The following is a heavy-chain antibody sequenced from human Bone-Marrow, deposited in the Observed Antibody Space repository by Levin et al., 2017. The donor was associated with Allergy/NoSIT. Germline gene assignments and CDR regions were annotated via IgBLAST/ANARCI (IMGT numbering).Heavy chain of an antibody. CDR1: GYTFTGYY. J-gene: IGHJ5*02. V-gene: IGHV1-2*02. D-gene: IGHD2-8*01. CDR2: INPNSGGT. Sequence: ASVKVSCKASGYTFTGYYMHWVRQAPGQGLEWMGWINPNSGGTNYAQKFQGRVTMTRDTSISTAYMELSRLRSDDTAVYYCAREGMVYAFNWFDPWGQGTLVTVSS. CDR3: AREGMVYAFNWFDP.